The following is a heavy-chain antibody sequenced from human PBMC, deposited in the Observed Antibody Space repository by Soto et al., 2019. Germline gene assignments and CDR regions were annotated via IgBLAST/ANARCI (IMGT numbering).Heavy chain of an antibody. CDR2: IRGSEDTT. D-gene: IGHD3-16*01. J-gene: IGHJ4*02. Sequence: PGGSLRLSCAGSGLTLNDYAMSWVRQAPGKGLEWVSGIRGSEDTTFYADSVRGRFTISRDDSKNTLSLQMNSLRAEDTALYYCAKPPVWKSEHLSFWGQGTLVTVSS. CDR1: GLTLNDYA. CDR3: AKPPVWKSEHLSF. V-gene: IGHV3-23*01.